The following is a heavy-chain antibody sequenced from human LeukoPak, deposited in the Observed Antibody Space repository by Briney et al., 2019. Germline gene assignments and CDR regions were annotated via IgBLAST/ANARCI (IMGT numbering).Heavy chain of an antibody. CDR3: GKENQYYDILTGLDY. CDR2: ISYDGSNK. D-gene: IGHD3-9*01. CDR1: GFTFSSYG. V-gene: IGHV3-30*18. Sequence: GGSLRLSCAASGFTFSSYGMHWVRQAPGKGLEWVAVISYDGSNKYYADSVKGRFTISRDNSKNTLYLQMNSLRAEDTAVYYCGKENQYYDILTGLDYWGQGTLVTVSS. J-gene: IGHJ4*02.